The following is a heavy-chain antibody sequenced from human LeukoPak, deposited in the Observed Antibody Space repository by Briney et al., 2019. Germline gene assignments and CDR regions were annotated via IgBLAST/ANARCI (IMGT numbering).Heavy chain of an antibody. D-gene: IGHD2-15*01. CDR2: INHSGST. Sequence: SETLSLTCAVYGGSFSGYYWSWIRQPPGKGLEWIGEINHSGSTNFNPSLKSRVTISVDTSKNQFSLKLSSVTAADTAVYYCARGSHCSGGSCYYSRKTYWYFDLWGRGTLVTVSS. CDR1: GGSFSGYY. V-gene: IGHV4-34*01. CDR3: ARGSHCSGGSCYYSRKTYWYFDL. J-gene: IGHJ2*01.